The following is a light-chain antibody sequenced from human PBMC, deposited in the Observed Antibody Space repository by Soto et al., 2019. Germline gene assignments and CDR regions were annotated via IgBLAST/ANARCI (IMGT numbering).Light chain of an antibody. J-gene: IGLJ2*01. CDR3: AAWDDSLNGL. Sequence: QSVLTQPPSASGTPGQRVTISCSGSSPNIGSNTVNWYQQLPGTAPKLLIYSNNQRPSGVPDRFSGSKSGTSASLAISGLQSEDEADYYCAAWDDSLNGLFGGGTKVTVL. V-gene: IGLV1-44*01. CDR1: SPNIGSNT. CDR2: SNN.